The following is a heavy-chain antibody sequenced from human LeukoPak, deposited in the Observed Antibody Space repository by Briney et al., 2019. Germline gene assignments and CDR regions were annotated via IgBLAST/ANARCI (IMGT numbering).Heavy chain of an antibody. CDR2: ISSSGSTI. Sequence: PGGSLRLSCAASGFTFSSYEMNWVRQAPGKGLGWVSYISSSGSTIYYADSVKGRFTISRDNAKNSLYLQVNSLRAEDTAVYYCARESRSRPPDAFDIWGQGTMVTVSS. D-gene: IGHD4-17*01. J-gene: IGHJ3*02. V-gene: IGHV3-48*03. CDR3: ARESRSRPPDAFDI. CDR1: GFTFSSYE.